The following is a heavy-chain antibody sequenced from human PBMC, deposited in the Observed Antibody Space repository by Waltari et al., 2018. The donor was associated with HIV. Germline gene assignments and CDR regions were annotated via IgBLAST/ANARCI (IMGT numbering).Heavy chain of an antibody. D-gene: IGHD1-26*01. CDR1: GFTFSSYG. CDR2: ISYDGSNK. V-gene: IGHV3-30*03. Sequence: QVQLVESGGGVVQPGRSLRLSCAASGFTFSSYGMHWVRQAPGKGLEWVAVISYDGSNKYYADSVKGRFTISRDNSKNTLYLQMNSLRAEDTAVYYCARVGATQTVSYYYYGMDVWGQGTTVTVSS. CDR3: ARVGATQTVSYYYYGMDV. J-gene: IGHJ6*02.